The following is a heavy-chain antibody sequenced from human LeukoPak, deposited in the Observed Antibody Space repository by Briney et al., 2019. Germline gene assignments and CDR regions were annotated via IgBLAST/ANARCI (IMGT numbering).Heavy chain of an antibody. J-gene: IGHJ5*02. D-gene: IGHD3-22*01. CDR3: AKDPHFDSSGHSFDP. CDR2: ISSSGSTI. Sequence: PGGSLRLSCATSGFTFSSYEMNWVRQAPGKGLEWVSYISSSGSTIYYADSVKGRFTISRDNFKNTLYLQMNSLRAEDTAVYYCAKDPHFDSSGHSFDPWGQGTQVIVSS. V-gene: IGHV3-48*03. CDR1: GFTFSSYE.